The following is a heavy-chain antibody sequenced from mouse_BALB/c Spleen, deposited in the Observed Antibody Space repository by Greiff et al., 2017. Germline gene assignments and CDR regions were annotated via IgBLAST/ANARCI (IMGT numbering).Heavy chain of an antibody. J-gene: IGHJ4*01. D-gene: IGHD4-1*01. CDR1: GFSLTSYG. CDR2: IWSGGST. CDR3: ARNSANWDEGYAMDY. Sequence: QVPLKQSGPGLVQPSQSLSITCTVSGFSLTSYGVHWVRQSPGKGLEWLGVIWSGGSTDYNAAFISRLSISKDNSKSQVFFKMNSLQANDTAIYYCARNSANWDEGYAMDYWGQGTSVTVSS. V-gene: IGHV2-2*02.